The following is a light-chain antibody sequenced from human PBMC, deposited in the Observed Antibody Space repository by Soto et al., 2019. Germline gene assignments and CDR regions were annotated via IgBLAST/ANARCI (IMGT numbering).Light chain of an antibody. V-gene: IGKV1-5*03. CDR1: QNINYW. J-gene: IGKJ1*01. Sequence: DIQMTQSPSTLSASVGDRVTITFRASQNINYWLAWYQQKPGKAPKPLIYMASNLESGVPPRFSGSGGGTEFALTISSLQPDDFAAYYCQQYKSQATFGQGTKVDI. CDR3: QQYKSQAT. CDR2: MAS.